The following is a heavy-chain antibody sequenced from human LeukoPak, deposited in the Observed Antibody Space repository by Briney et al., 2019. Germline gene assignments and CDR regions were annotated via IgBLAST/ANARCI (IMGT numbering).Heavy chain of an antibody. Sequence: GGSLRLSCAASGFTFSSYEMNWVRQAPGKGLEWVSYISSCGSTIYYADSVKGRFTISRDNAKNSLYLQMNSLRAEDTAVYYCARDFPDGYPIQGNLGFDYWGQGTLVTVSS. CDR2: ISSCGSTI. D-gene: IGHD5-24*01. CDR3: ARDFPDGYPIQGNLGFDY. V-gene: IGHV3-48*03. J-gene: IGHJ4*02. CDR1: GFTFSSYE.